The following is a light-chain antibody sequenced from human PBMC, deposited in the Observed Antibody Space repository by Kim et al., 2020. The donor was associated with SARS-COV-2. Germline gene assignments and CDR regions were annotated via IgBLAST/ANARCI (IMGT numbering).Light chain of an antibody. V-gene: IGKV1-39*01. CDR2: AAS. J-gene: IGKJ2*01. Sequence: EIQMTQSPSSLSASVGDRVTITCRASQSISSYLNWYQQKPGKAPKLLIYAASSLQSGVPSRFSGSGSGTDFTLTISSLQPEDFATYYCQQSYSPENTFGQGTKLEI. CDR1: QSISSY. CDR3: QQSYSPENT.